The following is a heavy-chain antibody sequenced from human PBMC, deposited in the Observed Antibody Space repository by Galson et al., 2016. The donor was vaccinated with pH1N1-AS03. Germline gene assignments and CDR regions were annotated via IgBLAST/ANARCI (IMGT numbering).Heavy chain of an antibody. V-gene: IGHV1-18*01. CDR2: ISAYNGNT. CDR3: AKVGGEGYNWYFYGMDV. Sequence: SVKVSCKASGYTFTSYGITWVRQAPGQGLEWMGWISAYNGNTKYAQKFPGRVTMTTDTSTSTAYMELRGLRSDDTAVYYCAKVGGEGYNWYFYGMDVWGQGTTVTVSS. J-gene: IGHJ6*02. CDR1: GYTFTSYG. D-gene: IGHD5-24*01.